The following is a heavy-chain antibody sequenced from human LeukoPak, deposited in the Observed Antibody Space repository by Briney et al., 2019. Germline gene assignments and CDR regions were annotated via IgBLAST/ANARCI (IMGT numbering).Heavy chain of an antibody. D-gene: IGHD4-17*01. CDR2: IYPGDSET. V-gene: IGHV5-51*01. CDR3: ARPGRATVTRLDY. Sequence: GESLKISCKGSGYSFSSYWIGWVRHMPRKGLEWMGIIYPGDSETRYSPSFQGQVTISADKSISTAFLQWSSLKASDTAMYYCARPGRATVTRLDYWGQGTLVTVTS. CDR1: GYSFSSYW. J-gene: IGHJ4*02.